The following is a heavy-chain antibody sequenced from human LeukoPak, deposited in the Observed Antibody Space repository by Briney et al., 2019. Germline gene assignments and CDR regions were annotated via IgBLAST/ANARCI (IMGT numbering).Heavy chain of an antibody. CDR3: AGRGQRYFRD. CDR2: VYRSGNT. V-gene: IGHV4-4*08. J-gene: IGHJ1*01. CDR1: GDSISSDY. Sequence: SETLSLTCTVSGDSISSDYWSWIRQLPGRGLEWIGYVYRSGNTDYNPSLMRRLTISLDTSKNQLSLNLTSVTAADAAVYYCAGRGQRYFRDWGQGTLVTVSS.